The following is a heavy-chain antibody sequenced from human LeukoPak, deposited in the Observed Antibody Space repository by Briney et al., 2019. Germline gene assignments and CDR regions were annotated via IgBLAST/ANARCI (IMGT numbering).Heavy chain of an antibody. D-gene: IGHD4-17*01. CDR3: ARSKVWYGDYGYYFDY. J-gene: IGHJ4*02. CDR1: GYSFTSYW. CDR2: IYPGDSDS. Sequence: GESLKISCKGSGYSFTSYWIGWVRQIPGKGLEWMGIIYPGDSDSRYSSSFQGQVTISADKSISTTYLQWSGLKASDTAMYYCARSKVWYGDYGYYFDYWGQGTLVTVSS. V-gene: IGHV5-51*01.